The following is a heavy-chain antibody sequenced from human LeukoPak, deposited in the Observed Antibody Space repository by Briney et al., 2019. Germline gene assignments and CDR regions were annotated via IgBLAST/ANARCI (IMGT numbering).Heavy chain of an antibody. CDR2: IYSSGST. CDR1: GGSIRSYY. D-gene: IGHD6-13*01. Sequence: PSETLSLTCTDSGGSIRSYYWSWVRQPPGEGLECIGYIYSSGSTNYNPSLKSRVTISVDASNNQFSLKLTSVTAADTAVYYCARGSKGSSWPGGYFDLWGRGTLVTVSS. J-gene: IGHJ2*01. CDR3: ARGSKGSSWPGGYFDL. V-gene: IGHV4-59*01.